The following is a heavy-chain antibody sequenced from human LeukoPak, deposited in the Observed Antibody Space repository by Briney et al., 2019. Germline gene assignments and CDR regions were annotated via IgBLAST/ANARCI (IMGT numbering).Heavy chain of an antibody. CDR2: IWYDGSNK. J-gene: IGHJ5*02. V-gene: IGHV3-33*01. Sequence: PGGSLRLSCAAAGFTFSSYGLHWVRQAPGKGLEWVAVIWYDGSNKYYADSVKGRFTISRDNSKNTVYLQMNSLRFEDTAMYYCARNWFDPWGQGTLVTVSS. CDR3: ARNWFDP. CDR1: GFTFSSYG.